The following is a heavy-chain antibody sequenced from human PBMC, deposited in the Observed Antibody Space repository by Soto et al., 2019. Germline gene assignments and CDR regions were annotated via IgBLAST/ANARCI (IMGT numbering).Heavy chain of an antibody. D-gene: IGHD1-20*01. V-gene: IGHV1-69*06. CDR3: ASWSNWNPLYYDGLDV. CDR2: IIPLHNTS. CDR1: GGAFTNYS. J-gene: IGHJ6*02. Sequence: QVQLLQSGAEVKKPGSSVKVSCKVSGGAFTNYSLNWVRHGPGQGLEWRGGIIPLHNTSNYSLKFLGRVTVTADISSTTVYKELNSLTSDNTAIYYCASWSNWNPLYYDGLDVWGQGTTVTVSS.